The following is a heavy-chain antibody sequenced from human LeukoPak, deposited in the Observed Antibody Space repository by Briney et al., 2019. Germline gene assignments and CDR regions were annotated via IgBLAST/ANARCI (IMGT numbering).Heavy chain of an antibody. D-gene: IGHD3-10*01. J-gene: IGHJ3*02. V-gene: IGHV3-23*01. Sequence: GGSLRLSCAASGFTFSSYGMSWVRQAPGKGLEWVSAISGSGGSTYYADSVKGRFTISRDNSKNTLYLQMNSLRAEDTAVYYCAKGRITMVRGVIYAFDIWGQGTMVTVSS. CDR1: GFTFSSYG. CDR3: AKGRITMVRGVIYAFDI. CDR2: ISGSGGST.